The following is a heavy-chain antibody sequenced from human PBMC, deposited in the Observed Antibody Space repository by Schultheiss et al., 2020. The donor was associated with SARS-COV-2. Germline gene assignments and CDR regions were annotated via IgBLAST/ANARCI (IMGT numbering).Heavy chain of an antibody. CDR2: ISYDGSNK. J-gene: IGHJ5*02. D-gene: IGHD2-21*01. CDR3: ARDRGYSHAGNWFDP. Sequence: GGSLRLSCAVSGFTFSSYAMHWVRQGPGKGLEWVAVISYDGSNKYYADPVKGRFTISRDNSKNTLYLQMNSLRAEDTAVYYCARDRGYSHAGNWFDPWGQGTLVTVSS. V-gene: IGHV3-30*04. CDR1: GFTFSSYA.